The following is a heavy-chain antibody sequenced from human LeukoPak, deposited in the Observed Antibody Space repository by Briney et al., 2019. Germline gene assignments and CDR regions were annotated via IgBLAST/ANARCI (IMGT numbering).Heavy chain of an antibody. CDR1: GGSISSYY. Sequence: SETLSLTCTVPGGSISSYYWSWIRQPAGKGLEWIGRIYTSGSTNYNPSLKSRVTMSVDTSKNQFSLKLSSVTAADTAVYYCARDQHSSSWYWGWAFDIWGQGTMVTVSS. D-gene: IGHD6-13*01. V-gene: IGHV4-4*07. CDR3: ARDQHSSSWYWGWAFDI. J-gene: IGHJ3*02. CDR2: IYTSGST.